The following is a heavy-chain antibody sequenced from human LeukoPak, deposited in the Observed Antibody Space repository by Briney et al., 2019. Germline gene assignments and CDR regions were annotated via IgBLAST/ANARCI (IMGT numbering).Heavy chain of an antibody. D-gene: IGHD2-2*01. V-gene: IGHV4-61*01. CDR2: IYYSGST. J-gene: IGHJ3*02. Sequence: SETLSLTCTVSGGSVSSGSYYWSWIRQPPGKGLEWIGYIYYSGSTNYSPSLKSRVTISVDTSKNQFSLKLSSVTAADTAVYYCATQGRYCSSTSCYAARVDIWGQGTMVTVSS. CDR1: GGSVSSGSYY. CDR3: ATQGRYCSSTSCYAARVDI.